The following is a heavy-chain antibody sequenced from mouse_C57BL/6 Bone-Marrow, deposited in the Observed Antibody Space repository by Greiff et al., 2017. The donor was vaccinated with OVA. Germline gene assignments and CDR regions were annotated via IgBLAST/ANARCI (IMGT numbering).Heavy chain of an antibody. CDR2: IDPSDSET. J-gene: IGHJ2*01. CDR3: ARRGELRRRGWYYFDY. V-gene: IGHV1-52*01. D-gene: IGHD3-2*02. CDR1: GYTFTSYW. Sequence: QVQLQQPGAELVRPGSSVKLSCKASGYTFTSYWMHWVKQRPIQGLEWIGNIDPSDSETHYNQKFKDKATLTVDKSSSTAYMQRSSLTSEDSAVYYCARRGELRRRGWYYFDYWGQGTTLTVSS.